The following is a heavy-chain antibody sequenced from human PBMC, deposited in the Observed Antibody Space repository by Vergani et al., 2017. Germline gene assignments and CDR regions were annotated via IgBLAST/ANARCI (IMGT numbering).Heavy chain of an antibody. CDR1: GGTFSSYA. CDR2: IIPIFGTA. J-gene: IGHJ3*02. CDR3: ARDRAXDYGGNSGVDAFDI. Sequence: QVQLVQSGAEVKKPGSSVKVSCKASGGTFSSYAISWVRQAPGQGLEWIGRIIPIFGTANYAQKFQGRVTITSDESTSTAYMELSSLRSEDTAVYYCARDRAXDYGGNSGVDAFDIWGQGTMVTVSS. D-gene: IGHD4-23*01. V-gene: IGHV1-69*13.